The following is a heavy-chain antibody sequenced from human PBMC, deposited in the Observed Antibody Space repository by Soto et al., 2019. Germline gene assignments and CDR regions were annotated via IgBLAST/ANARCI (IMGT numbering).Heavy chain of an antibody. Sequence: PGGSLRLSCAASGFTFSSYSMNWVRQAPGKGLEWVSSISSSSSYIYYADSVKGRFTISRDNAKNSLYLQMNSLKTEDTAVYYCARGSTIFGVVLGYYGMDVWGQGTTVTVSS. CDR1: GFTFSSYS. D-gene: IGHD3-3*01. V-gene: IGHV3-21*04. CDR3: ARGSTIFGVVLGYYGMDV. CDR2: ISSSSSYI. J-gene: IGHJ6*02.